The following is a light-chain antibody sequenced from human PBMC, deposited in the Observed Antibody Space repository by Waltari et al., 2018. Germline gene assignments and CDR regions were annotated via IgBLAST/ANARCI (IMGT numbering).Light chain of an antibody. J-gene: IGLJ3*02. Sequence: WYQQYPGKAPKLIIFDVSKRLSGISNRFSGSKSANTASLIISGLQAEDEADYYCCSYAIISSWVFGGGTKVTVL. CDR3: CSYAIISSWV. CDR2: DVS. V-gene: IGLV2-23*02.